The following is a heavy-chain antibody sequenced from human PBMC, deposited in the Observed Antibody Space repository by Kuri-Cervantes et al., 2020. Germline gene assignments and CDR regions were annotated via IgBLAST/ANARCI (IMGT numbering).Heavy chain of an antibody. CDR2: INAGNGNT. V-gene: IGHV1-3*01. Sequence: ASVKVSCKASGYTFTSYAMHWARQAPGQRLEWMGWINAGNGNTKYSQKFQGRVSITRDTSASTAYMELSSLRSEATAVYYCARNRRYDILTGRLPYYYYYGMDVWGQGTTVTVSS. J-gene: IGHJ6*02. CDR1: GYTFTSYA. CDR3: ARNRRYDILTGRLPYYYYYGMDV. D-gene: IGHD3-9*01.